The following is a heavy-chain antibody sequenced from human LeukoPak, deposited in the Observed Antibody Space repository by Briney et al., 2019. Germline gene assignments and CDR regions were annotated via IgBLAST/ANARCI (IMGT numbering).Heavy chain of an antibody. J-gene: IGHJ6*03. V-gene: IGHV3-23*01. CDR3: AKGGYSSSWDYYYYMDV. D-gene: IGHD6-13*01. CDR1: GFIFSSYG. CDR2: ISGSGGST. Sequence: AGGSLRLSCAASGFIFSSYGMHWVRQAPGKGLEWVSAISGSGGSTYYADSVKGRFTISRDNSKNTLYLQMNSLRAEDTAVYYCAKGGYSSSWDYYYYMDVWGKGTTVTVSS.